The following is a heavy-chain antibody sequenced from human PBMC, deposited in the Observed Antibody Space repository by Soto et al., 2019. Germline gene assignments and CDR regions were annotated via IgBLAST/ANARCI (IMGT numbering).Heavy chain of an antibody. Sequence: KPSETLSLTCTVSGGSISSYYWSWIRRPPGKGLEWIGYIYYSGSTNYNPSLKSRVTISVDTSKNQFSLKLSSVTAADTAVYYCARYIAAVNWFDPWGQGTLVTVSS. CDR1: GGSISSYY. CDR3: ARYIAAVNWFDP. V-gene: IGHV4-59*01. CDR2: IYYSGST. J-gene: IGHJ5*02. D-gene: IGHD6-13*01.